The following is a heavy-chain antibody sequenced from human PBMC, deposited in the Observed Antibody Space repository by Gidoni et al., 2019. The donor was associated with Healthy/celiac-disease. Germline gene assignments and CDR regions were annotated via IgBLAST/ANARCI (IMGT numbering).Heavy chain of an antibody. V-gene: IGHV4-39*01. J-gene: IGHJ4*02. CDR1: GGAIRRRSYY. CDR2: IYYSGGT. D-gene: IGHD6-6*01. CDR3: ARLEAGIAARRAFDY. Sequence: QLQLQESGPGLVKTSETLSLTCTVSGGAIRRRSYYWGWIRQPPGKGLEWIGSIYYSGGTYYNPSLKSRVTISVDTSKSQFSLKLSSVTAADTAVYYCARLEAGIAARRAFDYWGQGTLVTVSS.